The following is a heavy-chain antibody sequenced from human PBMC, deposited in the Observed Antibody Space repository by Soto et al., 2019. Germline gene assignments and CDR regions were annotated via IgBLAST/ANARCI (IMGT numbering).Heavy chain of an antibody. CDR3: ARPYYFGSERLYWYFDL. CDR1: GFSLSTSGVG. D-gene: IGHD3-10*01. Sequence: QITLKESGPTLVKPTQTLTLTCTFSGFSLSTSGVGVGWIRQPPGKALEWLALIYWDDDKRYSPSLKSRLTITKDTSKNQVVLTMTNTDPVDTATYYCARPYYFGSERLYWYFDLWGRGTLVTVSS. CDR2: IYWDDDK. J-gene: IGHJ2*01. V-gene: IGHV2-5*02.